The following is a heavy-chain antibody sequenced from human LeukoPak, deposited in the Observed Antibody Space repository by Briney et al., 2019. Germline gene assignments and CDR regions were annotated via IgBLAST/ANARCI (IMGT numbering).Heavy chain of an antibody. J-gene: IGHJ4*02. CDR2: INPSGGST. Sequence: ASVKVSCKASGYTFTGYYMHWVRQAPGQGLEWMGIINPSGGSTSYAQKFQGRLTMTRDMSTSTVYMELSSLRSEDTAVYYCARVEYNWNDFRGPCFDHWGQGTQVTVSS. V-gene: IGHV1-46*01. CDR3: ARVEYNWNDFRGPCFDH. D-gene: IGHD1-1*01. CDR1: GYTFTGYY.